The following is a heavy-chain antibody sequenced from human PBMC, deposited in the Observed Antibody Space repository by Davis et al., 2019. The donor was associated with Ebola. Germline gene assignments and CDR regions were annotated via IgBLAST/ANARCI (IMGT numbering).Heavy chain of an antibody. D-gene: IGHD3-9*01. Sequence: SETLSLTCTVSGGSISSSSYYWGWIRQPPGKGLEWIGSIYYSGSTYYNPSLKSRVTISVDTSKNQFSLRLSSVTAADTAMYYCARGPDIAYWGQGTLVTVSS. V-gene: IGHV4-39*07. CDR1: GGSISSSSYY. J-gene: IGHJ4*02. CDR3: ARGPDIAY. CDR2: IYYSGST.